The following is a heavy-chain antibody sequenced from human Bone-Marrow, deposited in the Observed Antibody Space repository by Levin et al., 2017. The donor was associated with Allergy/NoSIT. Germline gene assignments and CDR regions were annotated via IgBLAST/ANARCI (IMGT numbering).Heavy chain of an antibody. Sequence: ETLSLTCAASGFSFSSYSMNWVRQAPGKGLEWVSCITSSSSYKYYADSAKGRFTISRDNAKNSLYLQMNSLRADDTAVYYCARGGGEKDYWGQGTLVTVSS. CDR2: ITSSSSYK. D-gene: IGHD7-27*01. V-gene: IGHV3-21*01. CDR3: ARGGGEKDY. J-gene: IGHJ4*02. CDR1: GFSFSSYS.